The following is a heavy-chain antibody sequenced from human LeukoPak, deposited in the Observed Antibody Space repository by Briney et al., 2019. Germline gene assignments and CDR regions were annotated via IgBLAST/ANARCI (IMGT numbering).Heavy chain of an antibody. Sequence: SETLSLTCTVSGGSVSSGSYYWSWIRQPPGKGLEWIGSIYYSGSTYYNPSLKSRVTISVDTSKNQLSLKLSSVTAADTAVYYCASAAQTLGYCSGGSCYSSRPFDYWGQGTLVTVSS. J-gene: IGHJ4*02. CDR2: IYYSGST. CDR1: GGSVSSGSYY. V-gene: IGHV4-39*01. D-gene: IGHD2-15*01. CDR3: ASAAQTLGYCSGGSCYSSRPFDY.